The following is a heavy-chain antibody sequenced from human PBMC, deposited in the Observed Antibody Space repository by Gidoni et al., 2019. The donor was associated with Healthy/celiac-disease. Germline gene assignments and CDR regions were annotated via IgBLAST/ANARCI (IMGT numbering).Heavy chain of an antibody. CDR2: ISGSGGST. D-gene: IGHD1-7*01. CDR3: AKANLVDTIRTNYGMDV. Sequence: EVQLLESGGGLVQPGGSLRLSCAASGFTFSSYAMSWVRQAPGKGLEWVSAISGSGGSTYYADSVKGRFTISRDNSKNTLYLQMNSLRAEDTAVYYCAKANLVDTIRTNYGMDVWGQGTTVTVSS. CDR1: GFTFSSYA. J-gene: IGHJ6*02. V-gene: IGHV3-23*01.